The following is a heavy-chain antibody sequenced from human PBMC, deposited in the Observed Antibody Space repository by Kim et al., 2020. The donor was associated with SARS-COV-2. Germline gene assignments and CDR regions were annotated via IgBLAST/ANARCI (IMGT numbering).Heavy chain of an antibody. Sequence: NPSLKGRVTISVDTSKNQFSLKLSSVTAADTAVYYCARGNSYGLDDAFDIWGQGTMVTVSS. D-gene: IGHD5-18*01. CDR3: ARGNSYGLDDAFDI. V-gene: IGHV4-39*07. J-gene: IGHJ3*02.